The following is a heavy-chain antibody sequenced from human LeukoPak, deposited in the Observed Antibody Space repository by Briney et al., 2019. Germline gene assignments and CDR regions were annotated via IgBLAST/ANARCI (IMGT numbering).Heavy chain of an antibody. Sequence: GGSLRLPCAASGFTFSSYAMSWVRQAPGKGLEGVSAISGSGGSTYYADSVKGRFTISRDNSKNTLYLQMNSLRAEDTAVYYCAKGDSGSYYGYGMDVWGQGTTVTVSS. CDR1: GFTFSSYA. D-gene: IGHD1-26*01. CDR2: ISGSGGST. CDR3: AKGDSGSYYGYGMDV. J-gene: IGHJ6*02. V-gene: IGHV3-23*01.